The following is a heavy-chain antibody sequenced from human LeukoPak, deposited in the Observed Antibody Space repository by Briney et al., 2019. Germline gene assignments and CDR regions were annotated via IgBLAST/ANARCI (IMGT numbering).Heavy chain of an antibody. CDR1: GGSISSYY. CDR3: ARVTGSSSLYAFDI. CDR2: IYYSGST. J-gene: IGHJ3*02. V-gene: IGHV4-59*01. D-gene: IGHD6-13*01. Sequence: SETLSLTCTVSGGSISSYYWSWIRQPPGKGLEWIGYIYYSGSTNYNPSLRSRVTISVDTSKNQFSLKLSSVTAADTAVYYCARVTGSSSLYAFDIWGQGTMVTVSS.